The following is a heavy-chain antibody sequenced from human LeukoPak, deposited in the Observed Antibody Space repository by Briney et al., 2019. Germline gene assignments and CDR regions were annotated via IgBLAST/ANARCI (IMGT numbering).Heavy chain of an antibody. V-gene: IGHV1-18*01. CDR2: ISAYSGDT. D-gene: IGHD3-3*01. CDR3: ARDWITIFGVVPGAFDI. Sequence: ASVKVSCKASGYTFTNYGFSWVRQAPGHGLEWMGWISAYSGDTKYAQKFQGRVTMTTDTSTNTAYMDLRSLRSDDTAVYYCARDWITIFGVVPGAFDIWGQGTMVTVSS. CDR1: GYTFTNYG. J-gene: IGHJ3*02.